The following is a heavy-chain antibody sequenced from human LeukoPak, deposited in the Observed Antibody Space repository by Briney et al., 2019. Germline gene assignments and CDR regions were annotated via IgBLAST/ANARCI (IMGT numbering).Heavy chain of an antibody. V-gene: IGHV3-30*09. CDR2: ISYDGSNK. Sequence: PGGSLRLSCAASGFTFSTSTMHWVRQAPGKGLEWVAVISYDGSNKFYADSVKGRFAISRDNSKNTLYLQMNSLRAEDTAVYYCARALVGATAYWGQGTLVTVSS. J-gene: IGHJ4*02. CDR3: ARALVGATAY. CDR1: GFTFSTST. D-gene: IGHD1-26*01.